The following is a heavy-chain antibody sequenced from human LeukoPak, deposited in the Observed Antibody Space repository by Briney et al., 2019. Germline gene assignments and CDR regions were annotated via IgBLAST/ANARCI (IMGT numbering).Heavy chain of an antibody. CDR1: GYIFTDYY. CDR2: INPSGGST. CDR3: ARGRGRDSSSWADTPFDAFDI. D-gene: IGHD6-13*01. V-gene: IGHV1-46*01. Sequence: ASVKVSCKASGYIFTDYYMHWVRQAPGQGLEWMGIINPSGGSTSYAQKFQGRVTMTRDTSTSTVYMKLSSLRSEDTAVYYCARGRGRDSSSWADTPFDAFDIWGQGTMVTVSS. J-gene: IGHJ3*02.